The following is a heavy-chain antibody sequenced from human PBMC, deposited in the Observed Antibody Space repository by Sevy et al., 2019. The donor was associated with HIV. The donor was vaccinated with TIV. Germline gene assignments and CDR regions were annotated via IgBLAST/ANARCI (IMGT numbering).Heavy chain of an antibody. Sequence: ASVKVSCKASGYTFTNYAISWVRQAPGQGLEWMGWISGFNGDTKNAEKFQGRLTMTTDTSTKTAYMDLRSLRSDDTAVYYCVRGTTFYDVWTGGAYWGQGTLVTDSS. D-gene: IGHD3-3*01. J-gene: IGHJ4*02. CDR3: VRGTTFYDVWTGGAY. CDR1: GYTFTNYA. V-gene: IGHV1-18*01. CDR2: ISGFNGDT.